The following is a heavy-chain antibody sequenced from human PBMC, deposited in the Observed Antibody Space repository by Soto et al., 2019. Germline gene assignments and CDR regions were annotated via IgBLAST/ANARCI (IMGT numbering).Heavy chain of an antibody. V-gene: IGHV3-48*02. Sequence: PGGSLRLSCAASGFTFISFAMNWVRQAPWKGLEWLSYISSTTSTIYYADSVKGRFTISRVNAKNSLYLQMNSLTDEDTAVYFCARNTRGSGSYYPHPFDYWGQGTLVTVSS. CDR3: ARNTRGSGSYYPHPFDY. CDR1: GFTFISFA. CDR2: ISSTTSTI. D-gene: IGHD3-10*01. J-gene: IGHJ4*02.